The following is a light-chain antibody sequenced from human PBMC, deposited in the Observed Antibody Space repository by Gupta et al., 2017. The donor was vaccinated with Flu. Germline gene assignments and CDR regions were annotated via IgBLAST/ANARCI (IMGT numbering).Light chain of an antibody. CDR1: QTVSTY. CDR3: QQGNNWGLT. CDR2: DDS. Sequence: EIVLTQSPATLSLSPGERATLSCRASQTVSTYITWYQQKPGQPPRLLIYDDSNRATGIPARFSGSGSGTDFTLIINSLEPEDSAVYYCQQGNNWGLTFGGGTKVEIK. J-gene: IGKJ4*01. V-gene: IGKV3-11*01.